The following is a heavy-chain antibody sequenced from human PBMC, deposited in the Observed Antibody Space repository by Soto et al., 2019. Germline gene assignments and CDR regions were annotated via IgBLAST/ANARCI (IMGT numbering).Heavy chain of an antibody. J-gene: IGHJ4*02. CDR1: GFSLSTSGVG. Sequence: QITLKGSGPTLVKPTQTLTLTCTFSGFSLSTSGVGVGWIRQPPGKALEWLALIYWNDEKRYSPSLKSRLTITKDTSKNQVVLTMTNMDPVDTATYYCARLYYYDSSGYYYFDYWGQGTLVTVSA. CDR3: ARLYYYDSSGYYYFDY. CDR2: IYWNDEK. V-gene: IGHV2-5*01. D-gene: IGHD3-22*01.